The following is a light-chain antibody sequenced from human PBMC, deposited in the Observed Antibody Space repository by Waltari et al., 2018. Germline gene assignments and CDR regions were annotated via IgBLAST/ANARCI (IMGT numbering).Light chain of an antibody. J-gene: IGLJ2*01. CDR2: DNS. CDR3: SAWDASLSAVV. V-gene: IGLV1-51*01. Sequence: QSVLTQPPSMSAAPGQKISISCSGTTSNIAITFVSWYRQLPGTAPNLVIYDNSERPSGIPDRISGSKSGTSATLTITGLQDADEANYYCSAWDASLSAVVFGGGTRLTV. CDR1: TSNIAITF.